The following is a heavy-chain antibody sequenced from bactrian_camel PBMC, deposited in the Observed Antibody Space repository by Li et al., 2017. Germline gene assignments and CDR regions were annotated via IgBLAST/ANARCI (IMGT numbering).Heavy chain of an antibody. CDR1: PWYITNYC. Sequence: DVQLVESGGGSVQAGGSLRLPCKPGPWYITNYCMGWFRQAPGKGREFVSAIGSDGTTTYAESVEGRFTISEDNAKNTLILQMNSLKVEDTAVYYCAGDPPRVDVFGQEDLRLKMSIQDFPYWGQGTQVTVS. J-gene: IGHJ4*01. CDR2: IGSDGTT. V-gene: IGHV3S67*01. D-gene: IGHD1*01. CDR3: AGDPPRVDVFGQEDLRLKMSIQDFPY.